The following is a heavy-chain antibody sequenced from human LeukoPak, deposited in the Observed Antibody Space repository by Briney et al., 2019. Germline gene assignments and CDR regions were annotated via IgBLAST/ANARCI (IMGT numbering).Heavy chain of an antibody. CDR1: GASISSSSYY. D-gene: IGHD5-24*01. CDR3: ARDGYNPIDY. CDR2: IYYSGST. V-gene: IGHV4-39*02. J-gene: IGHJ4*02. Sequence: PSETLSLTCTVSGASISSSSYYWGWIRQPPGKGLEWIGTIYYSGSTYYNPSLKSRVTISVYTSKNQFSLKLTSVTAADTAVYYCARDGYNPIDYWGQGTLVTVSS.